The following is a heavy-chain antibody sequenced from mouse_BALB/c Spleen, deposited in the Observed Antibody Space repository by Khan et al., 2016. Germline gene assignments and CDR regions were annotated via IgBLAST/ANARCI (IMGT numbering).Heavy chain of an antibody. CDR3: ARGYEAWLAY. J-gene: IGHJ3*01. CDR1: GFNIKDTY. Sequence: VQLQQSGAELVKPGASVKLSCTTSGFNIKDTYMYWVKQRPEQGLAWIGRIDPANGNTKYDPKFQGKATITADTSSNTAYLQFSSLTAADTAVYYCARGYEAWLAYWGQGTLVTVSA. V-gene: IGHV14-3*02. D-gene: IGHD2-2*01. CDR2: IDPANGNT.